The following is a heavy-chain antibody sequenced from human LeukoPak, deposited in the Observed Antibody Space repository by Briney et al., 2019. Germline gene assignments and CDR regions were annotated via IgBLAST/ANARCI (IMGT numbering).Heavy chain of an antibody. V-gene: IGHV4-39*07. CDR3: ARTVTMTPYFFDY. D-gene: IGHD4-17*01. J-gene: IGHJ4*02. CDR1: GGSISSSSYY. CDR2: IYFSGNT. Sequence: PSETLSLTCTVSGGSISSSSYYWGWIRQPPGKGLEWIGSIYFSGNTYYNPSLKSRVTISVDTSKNQFSLRLTSVTAADTAVYYCARTVTMTPYFFDYWGQGTLVTVSS.